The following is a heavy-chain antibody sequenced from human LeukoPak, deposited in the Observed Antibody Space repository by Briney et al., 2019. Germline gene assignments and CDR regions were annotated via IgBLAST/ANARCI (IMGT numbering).Heavy chain of an antibody. Sequence: ASVKVSCKASGYTFTGYYMHWVRQAPGQGLEWMGWINPNSGGTNYAQKFQGWVTMTRDTSISTAYMELSRLRSDDTAVYYCARGGQYYDILTGYHPDKGFYYYYGMDVWGQGTTVTVSS. V-gene: IGHV1-2*04. D-gene: IGHD3-9*01. CDR3: ARGGQYYDILTGYHPDKGFYYYYGMDV. CDR1: GYTFTGYY. J-gene: IGHJ6*02. CDR2: INPNSGGT.